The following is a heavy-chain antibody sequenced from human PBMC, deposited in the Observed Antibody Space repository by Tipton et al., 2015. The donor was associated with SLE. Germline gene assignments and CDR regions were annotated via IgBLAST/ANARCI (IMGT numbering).Heavy chain of an antibody. Sequence: SLRLSCAASGFTFDDYAMHWVRQAPGKGLDWVAVTSYDGSNKYYADSVKGRFTISRDNSKNTLYLQMNSLRAEDTAVYYCARASSSFDYWGQGTLVTVSS. CDR1: GFTFDDYA. D-gene: IGHD6-13*01. CDR3: ARASSSFDY. J-gene: IGHJ4*02. CDR2: TSYDGSNK. V-gene: IGHV3-30*04.